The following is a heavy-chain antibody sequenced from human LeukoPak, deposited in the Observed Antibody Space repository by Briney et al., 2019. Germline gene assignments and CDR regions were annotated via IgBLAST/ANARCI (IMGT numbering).Heavy chain of an antibody. CDR1: GGSISSGGYY. D-gene: IGHD1-1*01. Sequence: SETLSLTCTVSGGSISSGGYYWSWIRQHPGKGLEWIGYIYYSGSTYYNPSLKSRVTISVDTSKNQFSLKLSSVTAADTAVYYCARNDATWFGYWGQGTLVTVSS. CDR2: IYYSGST. V-gene: IGHV4-31*03. CDR3: ARNDATWFGY. J-gene: IGHJ4*02.